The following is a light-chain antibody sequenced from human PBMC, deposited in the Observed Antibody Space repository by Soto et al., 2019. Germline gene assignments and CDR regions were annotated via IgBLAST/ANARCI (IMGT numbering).Light chain of an antibody. CDR3: QQYGSSPRT. Sequence: EIVLTQSPGTLSLSPGERATLSCRASQSVSSNFLAWYQQKPGQAPRLLIYGASSRATGIPDRFSGSGSGTDFALTISRLYPEYFAVYYCQQYGSSPRTFGQGTKVEIK. CDR2: GAS. CDR1: QSVSSNF. J-gene: IGKJ1*01. V-gene: IGKV3-20*01.